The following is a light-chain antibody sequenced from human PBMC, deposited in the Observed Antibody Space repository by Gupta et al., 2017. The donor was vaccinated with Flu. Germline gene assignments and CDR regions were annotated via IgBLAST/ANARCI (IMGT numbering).Light chain of an antibody. J-gene: IGLJ3*02. CDR3: GTWDNSLDFSRV. CDR2: DND. CDR1: SSNIGVNY. V-gene: IGLV1-51*01. Sequence: QSVLTQPPSVSAAPGQKVPISCSGSSSNIGVNYVSWYQQFPGTAPKLLIYDNDKRPSGIPDRFSGSKSGTSATLGITGLQTGDEADYYCGTWDNSLDFSRVFGGGTKLTVL.